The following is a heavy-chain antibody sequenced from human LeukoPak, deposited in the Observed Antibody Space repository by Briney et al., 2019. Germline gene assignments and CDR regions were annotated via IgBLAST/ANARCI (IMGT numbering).Heavy chain of an antibody. J-gene: IGHJ4*02. V-gene: IGHV1-2*02. CDR1: GYTFTGYY. CDR2: INPNSGGT. CDR3: ARTAMVTPNVDY. D-gene: IGHD5-18*01. Sequence: ASVTVSCKASGYTFTGYYMHWVRQAPGQGLEWMGWINPNSGGTNYAQKFQGRVTMTRDTSISTAYMELSRLRSEDTAVYYCARTAMVTPNVDYWGQGTLVTASS.